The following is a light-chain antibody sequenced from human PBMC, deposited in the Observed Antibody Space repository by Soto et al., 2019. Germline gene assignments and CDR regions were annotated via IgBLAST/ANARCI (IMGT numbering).Light chain of an antibody. CDR3: QQYSSYLFT. Sequence: DIQMTQSPSTLSASVGDRVTITCRASQSISSWLAWYQQKPGKAPKLLIYKASTLESGVPSRFSGSGSGTEVTLTISSLQPDDFETYYCQQYSSYLFTFGPGTKVDIK. CDR1: QSISSW. J-gene: IGKJ3*01. V-gene: IGKV1-5*03. CDR2: KAS.